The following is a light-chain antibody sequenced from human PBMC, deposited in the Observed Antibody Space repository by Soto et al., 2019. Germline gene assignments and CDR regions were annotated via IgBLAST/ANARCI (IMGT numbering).Light chain of an antibody. Sequence: QLVLTQSPSVSAAPGQKVTISCSGGSSNIGKNYVSWYQHLPGTAPKLLIYEDHKRPSGIPDRFSGSKSATSATLDITGLQTGDEGDYYCGTWDSSLNAGVFGGGTKLTVL. CDR2: EDH. CDR3: GTWDSSLNAGV. CDR1: SSNIGKNY. V-gene: IGLV1-51*02. J-gene: IGLJ3*02.